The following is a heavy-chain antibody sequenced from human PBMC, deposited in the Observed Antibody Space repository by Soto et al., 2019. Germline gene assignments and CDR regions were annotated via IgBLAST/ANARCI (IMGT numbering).Heavy chain of an antibody. CDR2: ISSSGSTI. CDR3: ARDLTTYEGTGTSRAFDI. Sequence: GGSLRLSCAASGFTFSSYEMNWVRQAPGKGLEWVSYISSSGSTIYYADSVKGRFTISRDNAKNSLYLQMNSLRAEDKAVYYCARDLTTYEGTGTSRAFDIWGQGTMVTVSS. V-gene: IGHV3-48*03. CDR1: GFTFSSYE. D-gene: IGHD1-1*01. J-gene: IGHJ3*02.